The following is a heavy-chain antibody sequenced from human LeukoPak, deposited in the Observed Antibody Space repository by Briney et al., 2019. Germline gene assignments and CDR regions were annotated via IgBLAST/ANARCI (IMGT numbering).Heavy chain of an antibody. CDR2: ISGSGGST. J-gene: IGHJ4*02. Sequence: GGSLRLSCAASGFTFSNYAMSWVRQAPGRGLEWVSAISGSGGSTYYADSVKGRLTISRDNSKNMLYLQMSSLRAEDTAVYYCAKDRTTVITPTQWGQGTLVTVSS. CDR3: AKDRTTVITPTQ. D-gene: IGHD4-23*01. CDR1: GFTFSNYA. V-gene: IGHV3-23*01.